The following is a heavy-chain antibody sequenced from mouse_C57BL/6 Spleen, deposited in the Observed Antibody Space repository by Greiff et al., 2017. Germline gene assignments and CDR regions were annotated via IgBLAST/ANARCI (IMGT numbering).Heavy chain of an antibody. J-gene: IGHJ4*01. V-gene: IGHV1-82*01. D-gene: IGHD2-4*01. CDR1: GYAFSSSW. CDR2: IYPGDGDT. Sequence: QVQLQQSGPELVKPGASVKISCKASGYAFSSSWMNWVKQRPGKGLEWIGLIYPGDGDTNYNGKFKGKATLTADKSSSTAYMQLSSLTSEDSAVYFCRIYYDYDDAMDYWGQGTSVTVSS. CDR3: RIYYDYDDAMDY.